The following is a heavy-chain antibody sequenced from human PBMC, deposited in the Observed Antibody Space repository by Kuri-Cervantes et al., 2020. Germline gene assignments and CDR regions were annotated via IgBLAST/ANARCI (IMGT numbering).Heavy chain of an antibody. V-gene: IGHV3-30*02. Sequence: GESLKISCAASGFTFSNYGMHWVRQAPGKGLEWVAFVRYDGSNKYYVDSVKGRFTISRDNAKNSLYLQMNSLRAEDTAVYYCVRDLYGAGPFWGQGTLVTVSS. CDR1: GFTFSNYG. D-gene: IGHD4-17*01. CDR3: VRDLYGAGPF. CDR2: VRYDGSNK. J-gene: IGHJ4*02.